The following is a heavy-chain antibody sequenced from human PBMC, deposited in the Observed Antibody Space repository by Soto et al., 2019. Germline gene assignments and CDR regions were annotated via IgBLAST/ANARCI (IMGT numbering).Heavy chain of an antibody. J-gene: IGHJ5*02. Sequence: ASVKVSFKASGYAFTSYGIHWVRQAPGQRLEWMGWINAANGDTKYSPKFQGRVTITRDTSASTAYMELSSLRSEDTAVYYCVRRHVSATGIDWFDPWGQGTLVTVSS. CDR2: INAANGDT. D-gene: IGHD6-13*01. CDR1: GYAFTSYG. V-gene: IGHV1-3*01. CDR3: VRRHVSATGIDWFDP.